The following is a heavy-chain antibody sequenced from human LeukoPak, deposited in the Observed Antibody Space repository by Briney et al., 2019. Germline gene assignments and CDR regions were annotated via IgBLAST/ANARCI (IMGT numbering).Heavy chain of an antibody. CDR2: ISAYNGNT. Sequence: GASVKVSCKASGYTFTSYGISWVRQAPGQGLEWMGWISAYNGNTNYAQKLQGRVTMTTDTSTSTAYMELRSLRSDDTAVYYCTAPSVEMATSHPYYFDDWGQGTLVTVSS. V-gene: IGHV1-18*01. CDR3: TAPSVEMATSHPYYFDD. CDR1: GYTFTSYG. J-gene: IGHJ4*02. D-gene: IGHD5-24*01.